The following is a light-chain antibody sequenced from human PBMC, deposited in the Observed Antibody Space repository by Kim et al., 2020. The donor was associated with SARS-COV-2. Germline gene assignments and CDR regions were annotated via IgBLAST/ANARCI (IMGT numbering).Light chain of an antibody. J-gene: IGLJ3*02. V-gene: IGLV2-14*01. CDR3: TSYTSSSTRV. CDR2: DVS. CDR1: SSDVGAYNF. Sequence: QSVLTQPASVSGSPGQSLTISCTGTSSDVGAYNFVSWYQQHPGKAPKLLIYDVSERPSGVSNRFSGSKSGNTASLTISGLQAADEADYYCTSYTSSSTRVFGGGTRLTVL.